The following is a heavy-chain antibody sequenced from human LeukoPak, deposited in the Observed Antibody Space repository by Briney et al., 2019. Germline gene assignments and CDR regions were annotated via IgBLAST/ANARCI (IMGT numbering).Heavy chain of an antibody. CDR1: GFTSSSYG. V-gene: IGHV3-33*06. CDR2: IWYDGSNK. Sequence: GGSLRLSCAASGFTSSSYGMHWVRQAPGKGLEWVAVIWYDGSNKYYADSVKGRFTISRDNSKNTLYLQMNSLRAEDTAVYYCAKDASSGWPYYFDYWGQGTLVTVSS. J-gene: IGHJ4*02. CDR3: AKDASSGWPYYFDY. D-gene: IGHD6-19*01.